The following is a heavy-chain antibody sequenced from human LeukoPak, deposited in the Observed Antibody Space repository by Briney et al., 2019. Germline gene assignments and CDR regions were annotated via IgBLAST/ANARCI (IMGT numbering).Heavy chain of an antibody. V-gene: IGHV3-64*01. CDR1: GFTFSSYA. CDR3: ARGTVTATYGGAFDI. J-gene: IGHJ3*02. Sequence: TGGSLRLSCAASGFTFSSYAMHWVRQAPGKGLEYVSAISSNGGSTYYANSVKGRFTISRDNSKNTLYLQMGSLRAEDMAVYYCARGTVTATYGGAFDIWGQGTMVTVSS. CDR2: ISSNGGST. D-gene: IGHD2-21*02.